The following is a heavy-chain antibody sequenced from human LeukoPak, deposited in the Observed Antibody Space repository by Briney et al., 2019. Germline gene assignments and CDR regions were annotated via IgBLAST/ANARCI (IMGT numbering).Heavy chain of an antibody. D-gene: IGHD3-10*01. Sequence: GGSLRLSCAASGFTFSSYWMSWVRQAPGKGLEWVANIKQDGSEKYYVDSVKGRSTISRDNAKNSLYLQMNSLRAGDTAVYYCARVRTGSGSYWAHYYYYYYMDVWGKGTTVTISS. CDR1: GFTFSSYW. CDR2: IKQDGSEK. V-gene: IGHV3-7*01. CDR3: ARVRTGSGSYWAHYYYYYYMDV. J-gene: IGHJ6*03.